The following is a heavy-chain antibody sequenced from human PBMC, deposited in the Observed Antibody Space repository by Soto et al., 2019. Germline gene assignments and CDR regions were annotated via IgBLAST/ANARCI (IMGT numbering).Heavy chain of an antibody. CDR2: INPNSGGT. D-gene: IGHD1-26*01. CDR1: GYTFTGYY. V-gene: IGHV1-2*02. Sequence: ASVKVSCKASGYTFTGYYMHWVRQAPGQGLEWMGWINPNSGGTNYAQKLQGRVTMTTDTSTSTANMELRSLRSDDTAVYYCARDISPKYSGSLYWFDPWGQGTLVTVSS. J-gene: IGHJ5*02. CDR3: ARDISPKYSGSLYWFDP.